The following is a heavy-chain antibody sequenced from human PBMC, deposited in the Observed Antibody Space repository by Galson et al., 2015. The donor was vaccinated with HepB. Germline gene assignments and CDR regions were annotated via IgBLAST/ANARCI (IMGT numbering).Heavy chain of an antibody. D-gene: IGHD5-12*01. CDR3: AQAGLVAEDAFDV. CDR2: LYDTGRT. V-gene: IGHV4-59*01. CDR1: GGSLSPFC. Sequence: SETLSLTCTVSGGSLSPFCWSWVRQPPGLGLEWIGCLYDTGRTNYDPSLKSRVTISLDTSKSQISLRRTSVTAADTAVYYCAQAGLVAEDAFDVWGQGTMVTVS. J-gene: IGHJ3*01.